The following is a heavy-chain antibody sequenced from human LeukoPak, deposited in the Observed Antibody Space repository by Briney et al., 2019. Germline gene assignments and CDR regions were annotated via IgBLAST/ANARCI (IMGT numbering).Heavy chain of an antibody. CDR2: ISYDGSNK. V-gene: IGHV3-30*18. D-gene: IGHD6-19*01. J-gene: IGHJ4*02. CDR3: AKEPGSGWYYFDY. CDR1: GFTFSSYG. Sequence: GRSLRLSCAASGFTFSSYGMHWVRQAPGKGLEWVAVISYDGSNKYYADSVKGRFTISRDNSKNTLYLRMNSLRAEDTAVYYCAKEPGSGWYYFDYWGQGTLVTVSS.